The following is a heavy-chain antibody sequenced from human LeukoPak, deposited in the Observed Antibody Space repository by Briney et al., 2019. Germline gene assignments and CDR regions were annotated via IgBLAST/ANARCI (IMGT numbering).Heavy chain of an antibody. Sequence: GGSLRLSCAASGFTFSSYWMHWVRQAPGKGLEWVAVISYDGSNKYYADSVKGRFTISRDNSKNTLYLQMNSLRAEDTAVYYCAKDRGYCSGGSCYYFDYWGQGTLVTVSS. CDR3: AKDRGYCSGGSCYYFDY. J-gene: IGHJ4*02. D-gene: IGHD2-15*01. CDR2: ISYDGSNK. CDR1: GFTFSSYW. V-gene: IGHV3-30*18.